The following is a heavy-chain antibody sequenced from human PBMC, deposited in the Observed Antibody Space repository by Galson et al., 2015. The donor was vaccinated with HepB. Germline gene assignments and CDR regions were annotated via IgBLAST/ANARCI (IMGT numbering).Heavy chain of an antibody. CDR2: IGSAGDP. Sequence: SLRLSCAASGFTFSGYDMHWVRQPTGKGLEWVSAIGSAGDPYYSGSVKGRFTISRENAENSLYLQMNSLRAGDTAVYYCARVLSGTGAFDYWGQGTLVTVSS. CDR1: GFTFSGYD. J-gene: IGHJ4*02. V-gene: IGHV3-13*05. CDR3: ARVLSGTGAFDY. D-gene: IGHD1-14*01.